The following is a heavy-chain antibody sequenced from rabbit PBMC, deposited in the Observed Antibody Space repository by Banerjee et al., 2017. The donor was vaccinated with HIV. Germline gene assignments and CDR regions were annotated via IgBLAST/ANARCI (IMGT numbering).Heavy chain of an antibody. CDR2: IYTGSSGST. CDR3: ARGSAGNL. V-gene: IGHV1S40*01. Sequence: QSLEESGGDLVKPGASLTLTCTASGFSFSSYAMCWVRQAPGKGLEWIACIYTGSSGSTYYASWAKGRFTISKTSSTTVTLQMTSLTAADTATYFCARGSAGNLWGPGTLVTVS. CDR1: GFSFSSYA. D-gene: IGHD4-2*01. J-gene: IGHJ4*01.